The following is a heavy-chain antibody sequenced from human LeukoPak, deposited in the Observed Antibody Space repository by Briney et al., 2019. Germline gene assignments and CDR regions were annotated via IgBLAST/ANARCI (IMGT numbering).Heavy chain of an antibody. CDR2: IKQDGSEK. D-gene: IGHD4-17*01. Sequence: GGSLRLSCAASGFTFSSYWMSWVRQAPGKGLEWVANIKQDGSEKYYVDSVKGRFTISRDNAKNSLYLQMNSLRAEDTAVYYCARDYGDYVWGIYGMDVWGQGATVTVSS. J-gene: IGHJ6*02. CDR3: ARDYGDYVWGIYGMDV. CDR1: GFTFSSYW. V-gene: IGHV3-7*01.